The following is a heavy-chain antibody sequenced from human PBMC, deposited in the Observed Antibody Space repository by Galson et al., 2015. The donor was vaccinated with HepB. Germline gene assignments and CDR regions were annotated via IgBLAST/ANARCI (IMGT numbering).Heavy chain of an antibody. J-gene: IGHJ4*02. CDR1: GFTFSSYG. V-gene: IGHV3-33*01. D-gene: IGHD2-21*01. Sequence: SLRLSCAASGFTFSSYGMHWVRQAPGKGLEWVAVIWYDGSNKYYADSVKGRFTISRDNSKNTLYLQMNSLRAEDTAVYYCARDLEEEFLLDYWGQGTLVTVSS. CDR3: ARDLEEEFLLDY. CDR2: IWYDGSNK.